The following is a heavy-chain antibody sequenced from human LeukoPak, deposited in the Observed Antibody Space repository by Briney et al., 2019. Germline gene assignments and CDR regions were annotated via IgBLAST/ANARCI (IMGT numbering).Heavy chain of an antibody. CDR1: GGFFSGYY. CDR3: ARASVLLSADY. V-gene: IGHV4-34*01. CDR2: INHSGST. D-gene: IGHD3-16*01. Sequence: SETLSLTCAVYGGFFSGYYWSWIRQPPGKGLEWIGEINHSGSTNYNPSLKSRLTISVDTSKNQFSLNLSSVTAADTAVYYCARASVLLSADYWGQGTLVTVSS. J-gene: IGHJ4*02.